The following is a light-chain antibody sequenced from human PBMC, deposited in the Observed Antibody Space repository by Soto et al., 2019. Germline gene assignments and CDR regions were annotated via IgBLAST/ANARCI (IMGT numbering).Light chain of an antibody. CDR3: SSYTSSRTYV. CDR1: SSDVGGYNY. CDR2: DVS. Sequence: QPASVSGSPGQSITISCTGTSSDVGGYNYVSWYQQHPGKAPKLMIYDVSNRPSGVSNRFSGSKSGNTASLTISGLQAEDEADYYCSSYTSSRTYVFGTGTKVTVL. V-gene: IGLV2-14*01. J-gene: IGLJ1*01.